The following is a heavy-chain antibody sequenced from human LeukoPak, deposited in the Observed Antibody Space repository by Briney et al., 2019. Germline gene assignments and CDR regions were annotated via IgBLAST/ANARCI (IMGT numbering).Heavy chain of an antibody. D-gene: IGHD4-23*01. CDR2: IYYSGST. V-gene: IGHV4-39*01. Sequence: SETLSLTCTVSGGSISSSSCYWGWIRQPPGKGLKWIGSIYYSGSTYYNPSLKSRVTISVDTSKNQFSLKLSSVTAADTAVYYCARLYGGNSFYYYYYMDVWGKGTTVTVSS. J-gene: IGHJ6*03. CDR1: GGSISSSSCY. CDR3: ARLYGGNSFYYYYYMDV.